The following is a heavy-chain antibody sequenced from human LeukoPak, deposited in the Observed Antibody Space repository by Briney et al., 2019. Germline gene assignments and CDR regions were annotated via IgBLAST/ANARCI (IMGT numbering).Heavy chain of an antibody. CDR3: ASGTFDGPLYGTYWYFHV. CDR2: IYSNGNT. CDR1: GASINNNY. J-gene: IGHJ2*01. D-gene: IGHD1-14*01. V-gene: IGHV4-59*01. Sequence: SETLSLTCAVSGASINNNYWTWVRKPPPPGLEWIGYIYSNGNTNYNPSLKGRVTMSIETSKNHFSLQLPSVTAADTAVYYCASGTFDGPLYGTYWYFHVWGRGTLVTVSS.